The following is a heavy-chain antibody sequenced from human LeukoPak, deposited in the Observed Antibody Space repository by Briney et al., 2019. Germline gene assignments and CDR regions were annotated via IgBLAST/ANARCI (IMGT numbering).Heavy chain of an antibody. Sequence: ASVNVSCKASGYSLISHYIHWVRQAPGQGLEWMGIIYPSAGSSSSAQKFQGRVTMTRDTSTTTVYMELSSLRSEDSAMYFCARDVVYCSGGSCYHQYYGMDVWGQGTAVTVSS. CDR2: IYPSAGSS. D-gene: IGHD2-15*01. J-gene: IGHJ6*02. CDR3: ARDVVYCSGGSCYHQYYGMDV. V-gene: IGHV1-46*01. CDR1: GYSLISHY.